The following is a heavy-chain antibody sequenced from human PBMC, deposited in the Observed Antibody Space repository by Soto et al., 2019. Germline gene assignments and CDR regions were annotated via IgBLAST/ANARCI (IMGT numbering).Heavy chain of an antibody. J-gene: IGHJ5*02. CDR3: ARNSIHCSSTSCILFDP. Sequence: SETLSLTCTVSGGSICSSSYYWGWIRQPPGKGLEWIGSIYYSGSTYYNPSLKSRVTISVDTSKNQFSLKLSSVTAADTAVYYCARNSIHCSSTSCILFDPWGQGTLVTVSS. V-gene: IGHV4-39*01. CDR2: IYYSGST. CDR1: GGSICSSSYY. D-gene: IGHD2-2*01.